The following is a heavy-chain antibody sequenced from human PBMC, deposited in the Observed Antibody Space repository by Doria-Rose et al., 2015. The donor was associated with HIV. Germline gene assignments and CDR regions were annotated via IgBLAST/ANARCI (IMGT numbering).Heavy chain of an antibody. D-gene: IGHD6-13*01. Sequence: QESGPVLVKPTETLTLTCTVSGVSLSSPGMGVSWIRQPPGKALEWLANILSDDERSYKTSLKSRLNISSGTSKSQVVLTMTDMDPVDTATYYCARIKSSRWYHKYYFDFWGQGTLVIVSA. V-gene: IGHV2-26*01. CDR1: GVSLSSPGMG. CDR2: ILSDDER. CDR3: ARIKSSRWYHKYYFDF. J-gene: IGHJ4*02.